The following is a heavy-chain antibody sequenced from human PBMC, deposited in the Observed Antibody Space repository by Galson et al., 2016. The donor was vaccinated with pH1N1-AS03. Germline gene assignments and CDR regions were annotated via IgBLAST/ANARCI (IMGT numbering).Heavy chain of an antibody. CDR3: TRAIALADSI. Sequence: SLRLSCAASGFTFRRNWMHWVRQAPGKGLECVSRINPGGTYTSYGESVKGRFTISRDNAKNSLYLQMNNLRAEDTAVYYCTRAIALADSIWGQGTLVTVSS. V-gene: IGHV3-74*01. CDR1: GFTFRRNW. CDR2: INPGGTYT. D-gene: IGHD6-19*01. J-gene: IGHJ4*02.